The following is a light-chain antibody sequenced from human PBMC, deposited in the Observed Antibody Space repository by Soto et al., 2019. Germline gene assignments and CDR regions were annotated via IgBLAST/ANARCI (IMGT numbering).Light chain of an antibody. CDR1: ETVNSNY. CDR2: AAS. CDR3: QQYGASPFT. Sequence: EIVLTQSPGTLSLSPGERATLSCRANETVNSNYLAWYHQKPGQAPRVLIYAASSRAAGMPDRFIGSGSGTDFTLTISRLEPGDFAVYYCQQYGASPFTFGGGTKVEIK. J-gene: IGKJ4*01. V-gene: IGKV3-20*01.